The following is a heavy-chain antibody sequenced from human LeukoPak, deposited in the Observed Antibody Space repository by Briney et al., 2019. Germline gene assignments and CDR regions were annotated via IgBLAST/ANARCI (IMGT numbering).Heavy chain of an antibody. V-gene: IGHV1-18*01. D-gene: IGHD3-9*01. CDR2: ISAYNGNT. CDR1: GYTFTSYG. J-gene: IGHJ4*02. Sequence: ASVKVSCKASGYTFTSYGISWVRQAPGQGLEWMGWISAYNGNTNYAQKLQGRVTMTTDTSTSTAYMELRSLRSDDTAVYYCARGAPYDILTGYYFSHLDYWGQGTLVTVSS. CDR3: ARGAPYDILTGYYFSHLDY.